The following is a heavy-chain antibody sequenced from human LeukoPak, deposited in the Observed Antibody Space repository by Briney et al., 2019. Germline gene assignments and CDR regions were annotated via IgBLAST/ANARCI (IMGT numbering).Heavy chain of an antibody. J-gene: IGHJ4*02. CDR2: INWDGGSR. Sequence: GGSLRLSCAASGFMFDDYTMHWVRQAPGKGLEWVSLINWDGGSRYYAASVKGRFTVSRDNSKNSLYLQMNSLRTEDTALYYCAKGDVGSPMNFYHWGQGTLVTVSS. D-gene: IGHD5-18*01. CDR1: GFMFDDYT. V-gene: IGHV3-43*01. CDR3: AKGDVGSPMNFYH.